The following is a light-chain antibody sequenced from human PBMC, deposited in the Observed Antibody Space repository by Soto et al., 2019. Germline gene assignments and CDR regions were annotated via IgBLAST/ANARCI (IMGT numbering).Light chain of an antibody. V-gene: IGLV2-14*01. CDR3: CSYTSSSTVL. Sequence: QPVLTQPASVSGSPGQSITISCTGTSSDIGVYDFVSWYQQHPAKAPKLLIYDVSYRPSGVSDRFSGSKSGNTASLTISGLQAEDEADYYCCSYTSSSTVLFGGGTQLTVL. J-gene: IGLJ2*01. CDR1: SSDIGVYDF. CDR2: DVS.